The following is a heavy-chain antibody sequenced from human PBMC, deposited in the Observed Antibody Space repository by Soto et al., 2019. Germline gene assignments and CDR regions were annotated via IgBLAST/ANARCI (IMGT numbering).Heavy chain of an antibody. Sequence: GSLRLSCAASGFTFSSYWMRWVRQAPGKGLVWVSRINSDGSTTTYADSVKGRFTISRDSAKNTLYLQMNSLRAEDTAVYYCARGGDYSNYFDYWGQGTLVTVS. J-gene: IGHJ4*02. CDR1: GFTFSSYW. V-gene: IGHV3-74*01. CDR3: ARGGDYSNYFDY. CDR2: INSDGSTT. D-gene: IGHD4-4*01.